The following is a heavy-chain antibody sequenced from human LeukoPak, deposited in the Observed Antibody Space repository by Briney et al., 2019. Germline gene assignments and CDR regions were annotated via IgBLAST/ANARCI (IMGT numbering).Heavy chain of an antibody. Sequence: ASVKVSCKVSGYTLTELSMHWVRQALGKGLEWMGGFDPEDGETIYAQKFQGRVTMTEDTSTDTAYMELSSLRSEDTAVYYCATGPDYRTWYYMDVWGKGTTVTVSS. V-gene: IGHV1-24*01. CDR1: GYTLTELS. J-gene: IGHJ6*03. CDR2: FDPEDGET. CDR3: ATGPDYRTWYYMDV. D-gene: IGHD4-11*01.